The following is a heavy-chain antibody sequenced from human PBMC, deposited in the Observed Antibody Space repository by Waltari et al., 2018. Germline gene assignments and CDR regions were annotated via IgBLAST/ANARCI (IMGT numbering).Heavy chain of an antibody. Sequence: EEQLVESGGGLAQPGESLRLSCAASGFPFSRYWMDWVRQAPGKGLVWVSRSSSDGSSTTYADSVKGRFTISSDNAKNTLYVQMNRLRAEDTAVYYCARVATKTYSSPVPGRPYYYGMDVWGQGTTVTVSS. CDR2: SSSDGSST. J-gene: IGHJ6*02. V-gene: IGHV3-74*01. CDR1: GFPFSRYW. D-gene: IGHD3-22*01. CDR3: ARVATKTYSSPVPGRPYYYGMDV.